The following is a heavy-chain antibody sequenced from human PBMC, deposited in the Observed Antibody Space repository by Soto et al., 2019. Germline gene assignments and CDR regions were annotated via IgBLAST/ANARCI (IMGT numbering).Heavy chain of an antibody. CDR1: GYAFTGYY. D-gene: IGHD5-12*01. CDR3: ARANSGDDDEFDY. J-gene: IGHJ4*02. Sequence: ASVKVSCKASGYAFTGYYIHWVRQAPGQGLAWMGWVSPKNGDTDYAQRFQGRVTMTRDTSITSAYLDLTRLRYDDTATYFCARANSGDDDEFDYWGQGTPVTVSS. CDR2: VSPKNGDT. V-gene: IGHV1-2*02.